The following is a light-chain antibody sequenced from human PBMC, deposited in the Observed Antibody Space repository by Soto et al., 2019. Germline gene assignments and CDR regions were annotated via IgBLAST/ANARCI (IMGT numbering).Light chain of an antibody. CDR2: GAS. CDR1: QSVPSNY. V-gene: IGKV3-20*01. CDR3: QQYGSSPPVT. Sequence: EIVLTQSPGTLSLSPGERATLSCRASQSVPSNYLAWFQQKPGQAPRLLIYGASSRATGIPVRFSGSASGTDFTLTISTLEPEDFAVYYCQQYGSSPPVTFGQGTRLEIK. J-gene: IGKJ5*01.